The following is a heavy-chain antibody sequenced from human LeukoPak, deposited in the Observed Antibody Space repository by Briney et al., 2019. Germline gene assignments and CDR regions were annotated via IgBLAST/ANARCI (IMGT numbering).Heavy chain of an antibody. V-gene: IGHV4-34*01. J-gene: IGHJ4*02. CDR3: ASINYYDSSGYMES. D-gene: IGHD3-22*01. Sequence: PETLSLTCAVYGGSFSGYYWSWIRQPPGKGLEWIGEINHSGSTNYNPSLKSRVTISVDTSKNQFSLKLSSVTAADTAVYYCASINYYDSSGYMESWGQGTLVTVSS. CDR2: INHSGST. CDR1: GGSFSGYY.